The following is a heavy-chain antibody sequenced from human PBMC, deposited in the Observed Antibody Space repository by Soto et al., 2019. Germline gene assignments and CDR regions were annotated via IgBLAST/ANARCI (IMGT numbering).Heavy chain of an antibody. V-gene: IGHV1-3*01. CDR1: GYTSTNYG. CDR2: INAGSGNT. J-gene: IGHJ6*02. D-gene: IGHD1-26*01. CDR3: ARKVGCYYVDYYGMDV. Sequence: ASVKVSCKASGYTSTNYGMHWVRQAPGQRLEWMGWINAGSGNTKYSQKFQGRITITRDTSASTVYMELSSLRSDDTAVYYCARKVGCYYVDYYGMDVWGQGTTVTVSS.